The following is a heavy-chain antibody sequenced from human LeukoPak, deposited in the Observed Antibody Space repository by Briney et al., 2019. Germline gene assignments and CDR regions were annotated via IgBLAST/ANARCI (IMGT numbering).Heavy chain of an antibody. CDR1: GFTFSSYS. D-gene: IGHD5-12*01. CDR2: ISSSSSYI. V-gene: IGHV3-21*01. Sequence: GGSLRLSCAASGFTFSSYSMNWVRQAPGKGLEWVSSISSSSSYIYYADSVKGRFTISRDNAKNSLYLQMNSLRAEDTAVYYCARELRAYSGYDYGYWGQGTLVTVSS. J-gene: IGHJ4*02. CDR3: ARELRAYSGYDYGY.